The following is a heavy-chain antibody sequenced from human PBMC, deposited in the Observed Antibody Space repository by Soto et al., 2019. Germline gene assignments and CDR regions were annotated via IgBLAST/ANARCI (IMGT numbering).Heavy chain of an antibody. CDR3: ARDPTAGLDIVATIRETYYYYGMDV. CDR2: IIPIFGTA. CDR1: VGTLSSCA. J-gene: IGHJ6*02. V-gene: IGHV1-69*13. D-gene: IGHD5-12*01. Sequence: SVKVTCKACVGTLSSCAISWVRQANGQGLEWMGGIIPIFGTANYAQKFQGRVTITADESTSTAYMELSSLRSEDTAVYYCARDPTAGLDIVATIRETYYYYGMDVWGQGTTVTVSS.